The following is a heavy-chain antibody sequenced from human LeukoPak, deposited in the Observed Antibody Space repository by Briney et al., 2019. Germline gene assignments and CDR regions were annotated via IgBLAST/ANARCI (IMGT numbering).Heavy chain of an antibody. CDR3: ARYSGSYEVNYYYYYGMDV. J-gene: IGHJ6*02. V-gene: IGHV3-7*03. Sequence: GGSLRLSCAASGFTFNSYWMSWVRQASGKGLEWVANIKQDGSEKYYVDSVKGRFTISRDNAKNSLYLQMNSLRAEDTAVYYCARYSGSYEVNYYYYYGMDVWGQGTTVTVSS. CDR1: GFTFNSYW. CDR2: IKQDGSEK. D-gene: IGHD1-26*01.